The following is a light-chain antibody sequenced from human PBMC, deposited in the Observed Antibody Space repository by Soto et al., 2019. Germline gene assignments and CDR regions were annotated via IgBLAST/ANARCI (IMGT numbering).Light chain of an antibody. J-gene: IGKJ2*02. CDR3: QQYNSYPWT. CDR1: LSISSW. Sequence: DIPMTQSPSTLSASVGDRVTITCRASLSISSWLAWYQQKPGRAPNLLIYQASSLESGVPSRFSGSGSGTEYTLTISSRQPDDFATTYCQQYNSYPWTFGQGTKLEI. CDR2: QAS. V-gene: IGKV1-5*03.